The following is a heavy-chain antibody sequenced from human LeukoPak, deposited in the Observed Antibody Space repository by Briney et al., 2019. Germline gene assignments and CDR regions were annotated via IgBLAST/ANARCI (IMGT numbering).Heavy chain of an antibody. CDR1: GFTFSSCS. V-gene: IGHV3-21*01. CDR3: ARGIGYSSGWGAFDI. J-gene: IGHJ3*02. Sequence: KPGGSLRLSCAASGFTFSSCSMNWVRQAPGQGPEWVSSISSSSTYIYYADSVKGRFTISRDNAKHSLYLQMNSLRAEDTAVYYCARGIGYSSGWGAFDIWGQGTMVTVSS. D-gene: IGHD6-19*01. CDR2: ISSSSTYI.